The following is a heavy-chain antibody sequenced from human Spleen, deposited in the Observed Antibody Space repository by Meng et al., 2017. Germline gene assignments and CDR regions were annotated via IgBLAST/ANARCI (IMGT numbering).Heavy chain of an antibody. J-gene: IGHJ4*02. V-gene: IGHV3-48*03. D-gene: IGHD2-15*01. CDR3: ARVGCTSGSCYAAFYFDY. CDR2: ISGSGGTI. CDR1: GFSFSGYE. Sequence: GGSLRLSCAASGFSFSGYEMNWVRQAPGKGLEWVSYISGSGGTIYYADSVKGRFTISRDNAKNSLSLQMNSLRAEDTAVYYCARVGCTSGSCYAAFYFDYWGQGTLVTFSS.